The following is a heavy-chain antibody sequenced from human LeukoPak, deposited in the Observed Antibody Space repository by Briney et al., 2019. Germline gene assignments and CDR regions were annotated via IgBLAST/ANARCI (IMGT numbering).Heavy chain of an antibody. CDR3: AKSDWFDP. J-gene: IGHJ5*02. Sequence: GGSLRLSCAASGFTFSTYAMSWVRQAPGKGLVWVSRIKSDGSSTSYADSVKGRFTISRDNAKNTLYLQMDSLRVEDTAVYYCAKSDWFDPWGQGTLVTVSS. CDR1: GFTFSTYA. V-gene: IGHV3-74*01. CDR2: IKSDGSST.